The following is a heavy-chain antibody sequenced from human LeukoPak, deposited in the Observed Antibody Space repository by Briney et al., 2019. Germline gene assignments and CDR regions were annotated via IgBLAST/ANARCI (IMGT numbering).Heavy chain of an antibody. J-gene: IGHJ4*02. V-gene: IGHV3-72*01. Sequence: GSLLLPCAASGFTFSDHFLDWVRQAPGKGLEWVGRTRNKANSYITEYAAPVKGRFTISRDDSKNSLYLQMSSLKPDDTAMYYCASIRGTFGYWGQGTLVTVSS. CDR2: TRNKANSYIT. D-gene: IGHD1-26*01. CDR1: GFTFSDHF. CDR3: ASIRGTFGY.